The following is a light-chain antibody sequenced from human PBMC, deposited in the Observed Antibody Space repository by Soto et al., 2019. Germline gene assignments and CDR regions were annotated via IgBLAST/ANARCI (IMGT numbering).Light chain of an antibody. J-gene: IGKJ4*01. V-gene: IGKV3-11*01. Sequence: MVLTQSPANLSLSPGERATLSCRATPSVSSYLAWYQQKPGQAPRLLIYAACNRATGIPSRFSGGGSGTXXXXXXXXXXXXDFAVYYWQQRSNWPLFGGGTKVEIK. CDR1: PSVSSY. CDR3: QQRSNWPL. CDR2: AAC.